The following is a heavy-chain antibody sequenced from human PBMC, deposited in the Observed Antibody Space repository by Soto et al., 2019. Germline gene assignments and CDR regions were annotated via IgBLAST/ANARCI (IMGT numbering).Heavy chain of an antibody. Sequence: QVQLVQSGTEVKKPGSSVKVSCKASGDTFSFYTINWVRQAPGLGLEWVGRINPIVSMSNYVQKFQGRVSMTADKSPSTAYMELRSLRSDDTAMYFWAASYGSGYRAFDYWGQGALVIVSS. V-gene: IGHV1-69*02. J-gene: IGHJ4*02. CDR3: AASYGSGYRAFDY. CDR1: GDTFSFYT. CDR2: INPIVSMS. D-gene: IGHD3-10*01.